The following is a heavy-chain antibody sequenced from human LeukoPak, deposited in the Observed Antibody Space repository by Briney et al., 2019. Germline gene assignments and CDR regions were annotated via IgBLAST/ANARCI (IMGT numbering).Heavy chain of an antibody. CDR3: AKDPEAVVPEDYFDY. Sequence: PGGSLRLSCAASGFTFKKYWLHWVRQAPGKGPVWVSRINPDDESTSYADSVKGRFTISRDNSKNTLYLQMNSLRAEDTAVYYCAKDPEAVVPEDYFDYWGQGTLVTVSS. D-gene: IGHD2-2*01. CDR2: INPDDEST. J-gene: IGHJ4*02. V-gene: IGHV3-74*01. CDR1: GFTFKKYW.